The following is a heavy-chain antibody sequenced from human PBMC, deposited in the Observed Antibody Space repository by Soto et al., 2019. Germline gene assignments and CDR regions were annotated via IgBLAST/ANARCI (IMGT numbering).Heavy chain of an antibody. CDR3: ARGIYCSGGSCSDY. J-gene: IGHJ4*02. V-gene: IGHV4-61*08. CDR2: IYYSGST. Sequence: EQQPVTRTVFDGKIIGLGCSRILKHQPPGKGLEWIGYIYYSGSTNYNPSLKSRVTISVDTSKNQFSLKLSSVTAADTAVYYCARGIYCSGGSCSDYWGQGTLVTVSS. D-gene: IGHD2-15*01. CDR1: DGKIIGLGCS.